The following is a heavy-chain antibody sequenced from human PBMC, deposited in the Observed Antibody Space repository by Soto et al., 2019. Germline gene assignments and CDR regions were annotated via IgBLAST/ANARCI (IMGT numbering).Heavy chain of an antibody. CDR3: TRRYGDSVRDY. CDR1: GFTFSGSA. V-gene: IGHV3-73*01. J-gene: IGHJ4*02. D-gene: IGHD4-17*01. CDR2: IRSKSNSYAT. Sequence: EVQLVESGGGLVQPGGSLKLSCAVSGFTFSGSAMHWVRQASGKGLEWVGRIRSKSNSYATAYAASVKGRFTISRDDSKNPAYLQMNSLKTEVTAVYYSTRRYGDSVRDYWGQGTLVTVSS.